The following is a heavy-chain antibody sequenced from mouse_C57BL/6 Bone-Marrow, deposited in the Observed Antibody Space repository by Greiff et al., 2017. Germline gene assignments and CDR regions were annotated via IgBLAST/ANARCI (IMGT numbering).Heavy chain of an antibody. J-gene: IGHJ2*01. CDR2: IRLKSDNYAT. D-gene: IGHD2-5*01. V-gene: IGHV6-3*01. CDR1: GFTFSNYW. Sequence: EVQRVESGGGLVQPGGSMKLSCVASGFTFSNYWMNWVRQSPEKGLEWVAQIRLKSDNYATHYAESVQGRFTISRDDSKSSVYLQMNNLRAEDTGIYYCTGGYSNSYYFDYWGQGTTLTVSS. CDR3: TGGYSNSYYFDY.